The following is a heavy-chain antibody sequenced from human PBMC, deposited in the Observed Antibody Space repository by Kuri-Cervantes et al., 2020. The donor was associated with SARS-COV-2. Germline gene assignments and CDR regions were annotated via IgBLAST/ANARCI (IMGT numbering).Heavy chain of an antibody. CDR2: MNPNSGNT. CDR3: ARPPADYYYMDV. V-gene: IGHV1-8*03. Sequence: ASVKVSCKASGYTFTGYYMHWVRQAPGQGLEWMGWMNPNSGNTGYAQKFQGRVTITRNTSISTAYMELSRLRSDDTAVYYCARPPADYYYMDVWGKGTTVTVSS. CDR1: GYTFTGYY. J-gene: IGHJ6*03.